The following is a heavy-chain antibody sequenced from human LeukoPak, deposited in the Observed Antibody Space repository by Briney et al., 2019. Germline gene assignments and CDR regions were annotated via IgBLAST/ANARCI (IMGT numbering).Heavy chain of an antibody. CDR2: VYSDDTT. CDR1: GFTFSGYS. D-gene: IGHD1-26*01. J-gene: IGHJ4*02. CDR3: ARGGGYYAIDY. V-gene: IGHV3-53*01. Sequence: GGSLRLSCAASGFTFSGYSMNWVRQAPGKGLEWVSVVYSDDTTYYADSVKGRFTIPRDNSKNTLYLQMNNLRAEDTAVYYCARGGGYYAIDYWGQGTLVTVSS.